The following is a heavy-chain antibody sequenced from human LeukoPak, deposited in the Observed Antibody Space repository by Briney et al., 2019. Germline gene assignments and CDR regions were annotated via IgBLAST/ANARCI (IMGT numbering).Heavy chain of an antibody. Sequence: GGSLRLSCVASGFTFSNYAMSWVRQAPGKGLEWVSGITGSGGSTYYADSVKGRFTISRDNSKSTLYLQMNSLRDDDTAVYYCAKKRVDDRPPLHWGQGTLVAVSS. CDR2: ITGSGGST. J-gene: IGHJ4*02. V-gene: IGHV3-23*01. D-gene: IGHD6-25*01. CDR1: GFTFSNYA. CDR3: AKKRVDDRPPLH.